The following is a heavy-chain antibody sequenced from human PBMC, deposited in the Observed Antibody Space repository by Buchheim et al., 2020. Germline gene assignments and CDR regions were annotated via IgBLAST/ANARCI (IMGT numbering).Heavy chain of an antibody. CDR3: ARVSGGVYYFYGMDV. CDR2: IYPGDSET. CDR1: GYSFTTYW. D-gene: IGHD3-3*02. J-gene: IGHJ6*02. Sequence: EVQLVQSGAEVKKPGESLKISCKGSGYSFTTYWIAWVRQMPGKGLEWMGIIYPGDSETKYSPSFQGQVTLSAEKSITTAYLQWSSLKASDTAMYYCARVSGGVYYFYGMDVWGQGTT. V-gene: IGHV5-51*01.